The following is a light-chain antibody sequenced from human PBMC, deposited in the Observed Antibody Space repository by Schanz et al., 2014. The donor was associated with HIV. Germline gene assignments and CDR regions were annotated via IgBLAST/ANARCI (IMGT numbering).Light chain of an antibody. Sequence: EIVLTQSPGNLSLSPGERATLSCRASQSVSSSYLAWYQQKPGQAPRLLIYGASSRATGIPDRFSGSGSGTDFTLTISRLEPEDFAVYYCQQYDTSPSFGQGTRVDIK. V-gene: IGKV3-20*01. CDR2: GAS. CDR1: QSVSSSY. J-gene: IGKJ1*01. CDR3: QQYDTSPS.